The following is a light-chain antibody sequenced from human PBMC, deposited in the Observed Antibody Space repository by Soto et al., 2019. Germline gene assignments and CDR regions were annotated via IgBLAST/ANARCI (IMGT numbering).Light chain of an antibody. CDR3: QQYGSSPRT. CDR2: GAS. V-gene: IGKV3-20*01. Sequence: EIVLTQSPGTLSLSPGERATLSCRASQSVSGSYLAWYQQKPGQAPRVLIYGASSKATGIPDRFSGSGSGTDVTLTISRLEPEDFAVYYCQQYGSSPRTFGQGTKVEI. CDR1: QSVSGSY. J-gene: IGKJ1*01.